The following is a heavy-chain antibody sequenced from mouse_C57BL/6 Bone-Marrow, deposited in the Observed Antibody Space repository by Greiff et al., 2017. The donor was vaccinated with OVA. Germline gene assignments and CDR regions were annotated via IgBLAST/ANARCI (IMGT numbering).Heavy chain of an antibody. D-gene: IGHD1-1*02. V-gene: IGHV1-55*01. CDR3: ARGDYDYVAMDY. Sequence: QVQLQQPGAELVKPGASVKMSCKASGYTFTSYWITWVKQRPGQGLEWIGDIYPGSGSTNYNEKFKSKATLTVDTSSSTAYMQLSSLTSEDSAVYYCARGDYDYVAMDYWGQGTSVTVSS. CDR1: GYTFTSYW. CDR2: IYPGSGST. J-gene: IGHJ4*01.